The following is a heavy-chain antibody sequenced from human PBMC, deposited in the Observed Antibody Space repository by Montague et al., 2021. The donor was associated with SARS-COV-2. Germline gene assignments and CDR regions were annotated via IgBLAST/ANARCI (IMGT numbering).Heavy chain of an antibody. CDR2: IYTSGST. CDR1: GGSISSGNYY. CDR3: AREAGRYSDWRPDS. D-gene: IGHD1-26*01. J-gene: IGHJ4*02. Sequence: TLSLTCTVSGGSISSGNYYWSWIRQPAGKGLEWIGRIYTSGSTNYNPSLKSRVTISADTSKNQFSLKLSSMTAADTAVYYCAREAGRYSDWRPDSWGQGTLVTVSS. V-gene: IGHV4-61*02.